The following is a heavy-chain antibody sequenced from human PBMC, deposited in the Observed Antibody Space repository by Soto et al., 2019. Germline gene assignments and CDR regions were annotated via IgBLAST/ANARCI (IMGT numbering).Heavy chain of an antibody. CDR2: INPSGGST. V-gene: IGHV1-46*01. Sequence: GASVKVSCKASGYTFTSYYMHWVRQAPGQGLEWMGIINPSGGSTSYAQKFQGRVTMTRDTSTSTVYMELSSLRSEDTAVYYCARDCHSSSWYFYYYYGMDVWGQGTTVTVSS. CDR3: ARDCHSSSWYFYYYYGMDV. J-gene: IGHJ6*02. D-gene: IGHD6-13*01. CDR1: GYTFTSYY.